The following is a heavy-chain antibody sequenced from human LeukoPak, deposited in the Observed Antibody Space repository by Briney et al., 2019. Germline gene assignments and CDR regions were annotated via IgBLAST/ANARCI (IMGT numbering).Heavy chain of an antibody. Sequence: GASVKVSCKASGYTFTGYYMHWVRQAPGQGLEWMGWINPNSGGTNYARKFQGRVTMTRDTSISTAYMELSRLRSDDTAVYYCARDLTLGDRYYFDYWGQGTLVTVSS. CDR3: ARDLTLGDRYYFDY. CDR1: GYTFTGYY. J-gene: IGHJ4*02. V-gene: IGHV1-2*02. D-gene: IGHD3-16*01. CDR2: INPNSGGT.